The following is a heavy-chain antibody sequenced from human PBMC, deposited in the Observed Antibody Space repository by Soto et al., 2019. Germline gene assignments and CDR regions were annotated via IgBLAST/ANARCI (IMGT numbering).Heavy chain of an antibody. D-gene: IGHD6-19*01. V-gene: IGHV3-23*01. Sequence: GGSLRLSCAASGFTFSSYAMTWVRQAPGKGLEWVSAISGSGGSTYSADSVKGRFTISRDNSKNTLYLQMNSLRAEDTAVYYCAKAVSSGWYYFDYWGQGALVTV. CDR3: AKAVSSGWYYFDY. CDR2: ISGSGGST. J-gene: IGHJ4*02. CDR1: GFTFSSYA.